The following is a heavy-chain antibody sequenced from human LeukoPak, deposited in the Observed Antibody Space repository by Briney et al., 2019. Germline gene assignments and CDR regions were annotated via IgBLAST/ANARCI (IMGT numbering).Heavy chain of an antibody. CDR2: IIPIFGTA. CDR3: ARDWGPPYSSSWYSF. V-gene: IGHV1-69*06. CDR1: GGSFSSHG. D-gene: IGHD6-13*01. J-gene: IGHJ4*02. Sequence: GSSVKVSCKASGGSFSSHGLSWVRQAPGQGLEWMGGIIPIFGTANYAQKFQGRVTITADKSTSTAYMELSSLRSEDTAVYYCARDWGPPYSSSWYSFWGQGTLVTVSS.